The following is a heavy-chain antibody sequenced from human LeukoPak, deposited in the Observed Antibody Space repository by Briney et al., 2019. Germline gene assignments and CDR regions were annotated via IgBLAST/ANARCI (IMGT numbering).Heavy chain of an antibody. J-gene: IGHJ5*02. CDR3: ARDSLRGYSYVNWFDP. CDR2: INPNSGGT. Sequence: ASVKVSCKASGYTFTGYYMHWVRQAPGQGLEWMGWINPNSGGTNYAQKFQGRVTMTRDTSINTAYMELSRLRSDDTAVYYCARDSLRGYSYVNWFDPWGQGTLVTVSS. V-gene: IGHV1-2*02. D-gene: IGHD5-18*01. CDR1: GYTFTGYY.